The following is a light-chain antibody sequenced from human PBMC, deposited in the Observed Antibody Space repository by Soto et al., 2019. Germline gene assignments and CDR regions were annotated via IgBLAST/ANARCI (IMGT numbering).Light chain of an antibody. CDR1: SSDVGGFEY. CDR2: DVT. CDR3: GSITRSSTSV. J-gene: IGLJ1*01. Sequence: QSVLSQPACVSGSPGQSMTISCTGTSSDVGGFEYVSWYQHQPGKAPKLIIYDVTKRPSGVSNRFSGSKSGNTASLTISGIQAEDEGDYYCGSITRSSTSVFGTGTKVTVL. V-gene: IGLV2-14*01.